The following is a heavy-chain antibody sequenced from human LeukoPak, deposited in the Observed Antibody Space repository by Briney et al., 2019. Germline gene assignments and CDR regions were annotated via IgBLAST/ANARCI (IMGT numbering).Heavy chain of an antibody. J-gene: IGHJ5*02. D-gene: IGHD4-17*01. V-gene: IGHV3-33*01. CDR1: GFIFNNYG. Sequence: GRSLRLSCAASGFIFNNYGMQWVRQAPGKGLEWVAGIWYDGSNKHYADSVKGRFTISRDNSKNTLFLQMNSLRVEDTAVYYCARDYYGPWGQGTLVTVSS. CDR2: IWYDGSNK. CDR3: ARDYYGP.